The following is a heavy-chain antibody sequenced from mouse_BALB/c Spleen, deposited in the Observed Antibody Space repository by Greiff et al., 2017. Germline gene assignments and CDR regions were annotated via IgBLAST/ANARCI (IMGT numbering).Heavy chain of an antibody. D-gene: IGHD1-2*01. Sequence: EVHLVESGGGLVKPGGSLKLSCAASGFTFSSYAMSWVRQTPEKRLEWVASISSGGSTYYPDSVKGRFTISRDNARNILYLQMSSLRSEDTAMYYCARWEFITTAYYAMDYWGQGTSVTVSS. V-gene: IGHV5-6-5*01. J-gene: IGHJ4*01. CDR3: ARWEFITTAYYAMDY. CDR2: ISSGGST. CDR1: GFTFSSYA.